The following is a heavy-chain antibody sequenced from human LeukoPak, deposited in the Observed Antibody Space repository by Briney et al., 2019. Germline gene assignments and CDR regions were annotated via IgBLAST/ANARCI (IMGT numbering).Heavy chain of an antibody. Sequence: SETLSLTCTVSGGSISYYYWSWIRQPPGKGLEWIGYIYYSGSTNYNPSLKSRVTISVDTSKNQFSLKLSSVTAADTAVYYCARRDSSNWHFDYWGQGTLVTVSS. CDR1: GGSISYYY. J-gene: IGHJ4*02. CDR2: IYYSGST. D-gene: IGHD6-13*01. CDR3: ARRDSSNWHFDY. V-gene: IGHV4-59*08.